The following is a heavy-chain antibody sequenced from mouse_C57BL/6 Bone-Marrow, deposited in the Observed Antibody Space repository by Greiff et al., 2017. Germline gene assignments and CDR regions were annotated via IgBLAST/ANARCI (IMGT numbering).Heavy chain of an antibody. V-gene: IGHV1-82*01. D-gene: IGHD1-1*01. Sequence: QVQLKESGPELVKPGASVKISCKASGYAFSSSWMNWVKQRPGKGLEWIGRIYPGDGDTNYNGKFKGKATLTADKSSSTAYMQLSSLTSEDSAVYFCARSCYGSSYVWYFDVWGTGTTVTVSS. J-gene: IGHJ1*03. CDR1: GYAFSSSW. CDR3: ARSCYGSSYVWYFDV. CDR2: IYPGDGDT.